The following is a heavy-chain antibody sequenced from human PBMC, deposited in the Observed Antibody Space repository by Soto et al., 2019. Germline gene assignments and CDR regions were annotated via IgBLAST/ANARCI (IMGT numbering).Heavy chain of an antibody. CDR1: GGSISSYY. CDR3: ARASIPAPDY. CDR2: IYYSGST. J-gene: IGHJ4*02. V-gene: IGHV4-59*01. Sequence: SETLSLTCTVSGGSISSYYWSWIRQPPGKGLEWIGYIYYSGSTNYNPSLKSRVTISVDTSKNQFSLKLSSVTAADTAVYYCARASIPAPDYWGQGTLVTVSS.